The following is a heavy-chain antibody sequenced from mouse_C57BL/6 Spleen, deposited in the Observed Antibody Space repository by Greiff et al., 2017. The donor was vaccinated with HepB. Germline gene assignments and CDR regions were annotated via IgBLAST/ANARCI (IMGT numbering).Heavy chain of an antibody. J-gene: IGHJ3*01. V-gene: IGHV1-82*01. Sequence: VQLQQSGPELVKPGASVKISCKASGYAFSSSWMNWVKQRPGKGLEWIGRIYPGDGDTNYNGKFKGKATLTADKSSSTAYMQLSSLTSDDSAVYFCAIYDGYYSFAYWGQGTLVTVSA. CDR2: IYPGDGDT. D-gene: IGHD2-3*01. CDR3: AIYDGYYSFAY. CDR1: GYAFSSSW.